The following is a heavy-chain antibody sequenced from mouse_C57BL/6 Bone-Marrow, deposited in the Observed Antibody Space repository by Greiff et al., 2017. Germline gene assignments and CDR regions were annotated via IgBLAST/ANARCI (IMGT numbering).Heavy chain of an antibody. D-gene: IGHD2-3*01. CDR1: GYAFTNYL. V-gene: IGHV1-54*01. CDR3: ARGGYYPYYFDY. Sequence: QVQLQQSGAELVRPGTSVKVSCKASGYAFTNYLIEWVKQRPGQGLEWIGVINPGSGGTNYNEKFKGKATLTADNSSSTAYTQLSSLTSEDSAVYYCARGGYYPYYFDYWGQGTTLTVSS. CDR2: INPGSGGT. J-gene: IGHJ2*01.